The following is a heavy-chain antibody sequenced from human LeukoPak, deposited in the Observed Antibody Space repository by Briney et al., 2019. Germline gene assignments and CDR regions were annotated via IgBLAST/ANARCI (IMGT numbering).Heavy chain of an antibody. J-gene: IGHJ4*02. D-gene: IGHD3-10*01. CDR1: GFTFSSYW. CDR3: ARDSDDRVWFGELPPYYFDY. Sequence: GGSLRLSCAASGFTFSSYWMSWVRQAPGKGLEWVANIKQDGSEKYYVDSVKGRFTISRDNAKNSLYLQMNSLRAEDTAMYYCARDSDDRVWFGELPPYYFDYWGQGTLVTVSP. V-gene: IGHV3-7*03. CDR2: IKQDGSEK.